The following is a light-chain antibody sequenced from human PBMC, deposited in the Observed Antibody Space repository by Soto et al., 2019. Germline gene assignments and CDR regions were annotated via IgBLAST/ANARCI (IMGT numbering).Light chain of an antibody. J-gene: IGKJ1*01. CDR2: EAS. Sequence: DIQMTQSPSTLSASVGDRVTITCRASQSISDSLAWYQQKPGKAPKLLIYEASNLKSGVPSRFSGSGSGTEYTLTISSLQPDNFASYYCQQYNGYCTFGQGTKVEIK. CDR3: QQYNGYCT. CDR1: QSISDS. V-gene: IGKV1-5*03.